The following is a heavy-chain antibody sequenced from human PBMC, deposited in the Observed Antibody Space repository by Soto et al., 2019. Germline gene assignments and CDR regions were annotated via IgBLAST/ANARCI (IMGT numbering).Heavy chain of an antibody. CDR2: IYHSGNT. D-gene: IGHD3-10*01. CDR1: GGSISSYY. J-gene: IGHJ6*02. V-gene: IGHV4-59*01. CDR3: ARSKLLLFGEFNYYYYGMDV. Sequence: PSETLSLTCTVSGGSISSYYWSWIRQPPGKGLEWIGYIYHSGNTNYNPSLKSRVTISVDTSKNQFSLKLSSVTAADTAVYYCARSKLLLFGEFNYYYYGMDVCGQGTTVIVSS.